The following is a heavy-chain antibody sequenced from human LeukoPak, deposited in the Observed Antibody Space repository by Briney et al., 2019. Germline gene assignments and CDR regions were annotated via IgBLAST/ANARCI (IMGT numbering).Heavy chain of an antibody. CDR3: ARDSVAVAGYFDY. CDR1: GYTFTSYA. CDR2: INAGNGNT. D-gene: IGHD6-19*01. Sequence: GASVKVSCKASGYTFTSYAMHWVRQAPGQRLEWMGWINAGNGNTKYSQKFQGRVTITRDTSASTAYMELSSLRSEDTAVYYCARDSVAVAGYFDYWGQGTLVTVSS. J-gene: IGHJ4*02. V-gene: IGHV1-3*01.